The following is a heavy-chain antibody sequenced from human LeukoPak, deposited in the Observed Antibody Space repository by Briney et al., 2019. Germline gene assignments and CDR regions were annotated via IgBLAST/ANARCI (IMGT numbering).Heavy chain of an antibody. D-gene: IGHD3-9*01. CDR2: ISHSGST. CDR3: ARGRRYFDWLLPPYGMDV. V-gene: IGHV4-34*01. CDR1: GGSFSGYY. J-gene: IGHJ6*02. Sequence: SETLSLTCAVYGGSFSGYYWSWIRQPPGKGLEWIGEISHSGSTNYNPSLKSRVTISVDTSKNQFSLKLSSVTAADTAVYYCARGRRYFDWLLPPYGMDVWGQGTTVTVSS.